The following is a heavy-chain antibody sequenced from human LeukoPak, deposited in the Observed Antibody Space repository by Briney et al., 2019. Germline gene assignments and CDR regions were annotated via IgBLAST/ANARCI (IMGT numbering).Heavy chain of an antibody. V-gene: IGHV4-4*07. CDR2: IYPSGST. CDR1: GGSISSYF. Sequence: PSETLSITCTVSGGSISSYFWSWIRQPAGKGLEWIGRIYPSGSTNYNPSLKSRVTMSVDTSKNHFSLKLNSVTAADTAVYYCARAPPPTGYFDSWGQGALVTVSS. CDR3: ARAPPPTGYFDS. J-gene: IGHJ4*02. D-gene: IGHD4-17*01.